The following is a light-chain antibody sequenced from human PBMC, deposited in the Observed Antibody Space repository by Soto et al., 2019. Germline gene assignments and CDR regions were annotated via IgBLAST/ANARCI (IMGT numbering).Light chain of an antibody. CDR3: SSFRSGSVVL. V-gene: IGLV2-14*01. CDR1: SSDVGGYNY. CDR2: GVT. Sequence: QSALTQPASVSGSPGQSITISCNGTSSDVGGYNYVSWYQQHPGKAPKLVIYGVTYRPSGVSARFSGSKFQNTASLTISGLQAEDEADYYCSSFRSGSVVLFGGGTQLTVL. J-gene: IGLJ3*02.